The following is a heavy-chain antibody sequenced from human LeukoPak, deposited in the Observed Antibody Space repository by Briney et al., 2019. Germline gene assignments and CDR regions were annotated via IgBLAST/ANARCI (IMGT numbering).Heavy chain of an antibody. V-gene: IGHV1-69*04. CDR2: IIPILGIA. J-gene: IGHJ2*01. CDR1: GGTFSSYA. D-gene: IGHD2-8*01. CDR3: ARAGTDGGRRYFDL. Sequence: ASVKVSCTASGGTFSSYAISWVRQAPGQGLEWMGRIIPILGIASYAQKFQGRVTITADKSTSTAYMELSSLRSEDTAVYYCARAGTDGGRRYFDLWGRGTLVTVSS.